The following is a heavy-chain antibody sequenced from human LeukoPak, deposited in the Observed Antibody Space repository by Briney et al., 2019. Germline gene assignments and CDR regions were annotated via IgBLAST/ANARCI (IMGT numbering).Heavy chain of an antibody. CDR2: ISTSSSYT. Sequence: GGSLRLSCAASGFTFSSYAMSWVRQAPGKGLEWVSSISTSSSYTYYADSVKGRFTISRDNAKNSLYLQMNSLRAEDTAVYYCARAVDVVVVPGTVRGPFDYWGQGTLVTASS. D-gene: IGHD2-15*01. V-gene: IGHV3-21*01. CDR1: GFTFSSYA. CDR3: ARAVDVVVVPGTVRGPFDY. J-gene: IGHJ4*02.